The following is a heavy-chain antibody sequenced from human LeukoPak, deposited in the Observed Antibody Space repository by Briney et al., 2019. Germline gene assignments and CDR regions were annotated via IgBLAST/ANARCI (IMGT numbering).Heavy chain of an antibody. V-gene: IGHV4-59*01. J-gene: IGHJ6*03. D-gene: IGHD2-15*01. Sequence: SETLSLTCTVSGGSISSYYWSWIRQPPGKGLEWIGYIYYSGSTNYNPSLKSRVTISVDTSKNQFSLKLSSVTAADTAVYYCARGAGGGNYYYYYMDVWGKGTTVTVSS. CDR2: IYYSGST. CDR1: GGSISSYY. CDR3: ARGAGGGNYYYYYMDV.